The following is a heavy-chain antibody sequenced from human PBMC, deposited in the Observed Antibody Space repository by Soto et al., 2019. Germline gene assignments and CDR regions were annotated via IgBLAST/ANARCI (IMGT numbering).Heavy chain of an antibody. Sequence: QITLRESGPTLVKPTQTLTLTCTFSGFSLSTSAMGVCWIRQPPGKALEWLALIYWNDDKRYSSSLKSRLTISKDTSKSQVVLTMTSMDPVDTATYFCAYTHDFWSGYYPGFDYCGQGTLVTVSS. V-gene: IGHV2-5*01. CDR3: AYTHDFWSGYYPGFDY. D-gene: IGHD3-3*01. J-gene: IGHJ4*02. CDR1: GFSLSTSAMG. CDR2: IYWNDDK.